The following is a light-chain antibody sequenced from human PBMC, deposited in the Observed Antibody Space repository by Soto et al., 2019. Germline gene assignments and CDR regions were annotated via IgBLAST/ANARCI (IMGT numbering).Light chain of an antibody. V-gene: IGLV2-14*01. J-gene: IGLJ3*02. CDR1: SGDIGSYNR. CDR3: CSYAGSLRGV. Sequence: QSVLTQPASVSGSPGQSITISCTGTSGDIGSYNRVSWYQQHPGKAPKLIIYEVTDRPSGVSNRFSGSKSGNTASLTISGLQAEDEADYYCCSYAGSLRGVFGGGTKLTVL. CDR2: EVT.